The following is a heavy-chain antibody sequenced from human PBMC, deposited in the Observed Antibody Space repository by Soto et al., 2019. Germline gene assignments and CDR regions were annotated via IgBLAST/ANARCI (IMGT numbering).Heavy chain of an antibody. CDR3: ARYYDTSNRPYFHH. V-gene: IGHV4-39*01. J-gene: IGHJ1*01. D-gene: IGHD3-22*01. CDR1: GGSISSTTYY. Sequence: TLSLTCAVSGGSISSTTYYWAWIRQPPGKGLEWVATIYYSGATYYNPSLKSRLTISVDTSKNQFSLRLSSVTAADTAMYYCARYYDTSNRPYFHHWGQGTRVTVYS. CDR2: IYYSGAT.